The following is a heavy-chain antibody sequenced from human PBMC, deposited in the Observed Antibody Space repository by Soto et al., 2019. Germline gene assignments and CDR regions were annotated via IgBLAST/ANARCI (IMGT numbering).Heavy chain of an antibody. CDR2: VIPVFNTS. V-gene: IGHV1-69*13. CDR3: ARGDEMTAVTIFEY. Sequence: SVKVSCKTSGGAFGRYSVSWVRQAPGQGLEWIGGVIPVFNTSNYSLKFQGRVAIFADVSTSTVFMELRSLRSEDTALYYCARGDEMTAVTIFEYWGQGTLVTVSS. J-gene: IGHJ4*02. D-gene: IGHD4-17*01. CDR1: GGAFGRYS.